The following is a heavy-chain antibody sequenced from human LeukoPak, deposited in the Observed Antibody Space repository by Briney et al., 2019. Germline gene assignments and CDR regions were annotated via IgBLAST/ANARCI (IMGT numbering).Heavy chain of an antibody. CDR2: IYYSGST. Sequence: SETLSLTCTVSGDSISTYYWSWIRQPPGKGLEWIGYIYYSGSTNYNPSLKSRITISVDTSKNQFSLKLSSVTAADTAVYYCARAERYYYDSSGYYYWGQGTLVTVSS. D-gene: IGHD3-22*01. CDR3: ARAERYYYDSSGYYY. V-gene: IGHV4-59*08. CDR1: GDSISTYY. J-gene: IGHJ4*02.